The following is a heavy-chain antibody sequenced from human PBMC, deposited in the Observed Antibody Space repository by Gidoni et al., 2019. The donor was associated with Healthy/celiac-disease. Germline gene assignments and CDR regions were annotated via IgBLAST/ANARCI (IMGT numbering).Heavy chain of an antibody. CDR2: IWDDGSNK. Sequence: VQLVESGGCVVQPGMSLRLASATAGFTFSTYGMHWVRQAPGKGLEWVAVIWDDGSNKYYSDSEKGRFTISGDNSKNTLYLQMNSLRAEDTAVYYCARGAIVGAIYYYGIDVWGQGTTVTVSS. J-gene: IGHJ6*02. D-gene: IGHD1-26*01. CDR1: GFTFSTYG. V-gene: IGHV3-33*01. CDR3: ARGAIVGAIYYYGIDV.